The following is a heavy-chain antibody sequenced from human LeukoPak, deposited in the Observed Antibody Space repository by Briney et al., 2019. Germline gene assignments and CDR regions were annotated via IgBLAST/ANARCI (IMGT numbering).Heavy chain of an antibody. J-gene: IGHJ4*02. D-gene: IGHD5-18*01. Sequence: GGSLRLSCAASGFAFSSYSMNWVRQAPGKGLEWVSTVSDSSNIHYSDSVKGRFTISRDNARNSLYLQMNSLRDEDTAVYYCARDGLHTAHFDYWGQGTLVTVSS. CDR3: ARDGLHTAHFDY. CDR1: GFAFSSYS. CDR2: VSDSSNI. V-gene: IGHV3-48*02.